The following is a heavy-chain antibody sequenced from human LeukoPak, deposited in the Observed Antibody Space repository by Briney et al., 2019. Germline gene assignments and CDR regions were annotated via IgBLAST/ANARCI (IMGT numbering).Heavy chain of an antibody. D-gene: IGHD6-13*01. V-gene: IGHV4-4*08. J-gene: IGHJ4*02. CDR3: ARDSIIVSWYWD. Sequence: PSETLSLTCTVSGGSISPNYWSWIRQFPGKGLEWIGFSYSDGRTEYSPSLKSRVTISVDTSNNQFSLRLTSVTAADTAVYYCARDSIIVSWYWDWGQGTLVTVSS. CDR2: SYSDGRT. CDR1: GGSISPNY.